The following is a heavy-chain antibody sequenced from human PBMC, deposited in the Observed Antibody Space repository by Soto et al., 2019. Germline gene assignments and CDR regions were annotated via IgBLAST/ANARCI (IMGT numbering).Heavy chain of an antibody. D-gene: IGHD1-26*01. J-gene: IGHJ4*02. V-gene: IGHV3-15*01. CDR3: TIMGLGTFQY. CDR1: GITFSNAW. Sequence: EVQLGESGEGLAKDGGSLRLSCAGSGITFSNAWMACVRQAPGKGLEWVGRIQKKADGGATEYAASVKGRLSISRDDSKNTLYLQMDSLKTEDSAVYYYTIMGLGTFQYWGQGTLLTVSS. CDR2: IQKKADGGAT.